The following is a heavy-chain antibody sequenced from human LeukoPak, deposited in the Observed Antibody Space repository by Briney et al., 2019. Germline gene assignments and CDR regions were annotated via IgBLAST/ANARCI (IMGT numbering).Heavy chain of an antibody. CDR1: VYTFTGYY. D-gene: IGHD6-13*01. Sequence: GASVKVSCKASVYTFTGYYMHWVRQAPGQGLEWMGWINPNSGGTNYAQKFQGRVTMTRDTSISTAYMELSRLRSDDTAVYYCARAYSGYSSSWYVNYWGQGTLVTVSS. CDR2: INPNSGGT. V-gene: IGHV1-2*02. CDR3: ARAYSGYSSSWYVNY. J-gene: IGHJ4*02.